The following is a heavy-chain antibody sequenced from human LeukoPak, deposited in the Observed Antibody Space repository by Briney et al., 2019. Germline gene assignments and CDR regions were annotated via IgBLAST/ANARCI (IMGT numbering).Heavy chain of an antibody. Sequence: GGSLRLSCAASGFTFSDYYMSWVRQAPGKGLEWVSYISSSGSAIYYADSVKGRFTISRDNAKNSLYLQINGLRAEDTAVYYCASDRMGATVYWGQGTRVTVSS. J-gene: IGHJ4*02. D-gene: IGHD1-26*01. CDR3: ASDRMGATVY. CDR1: GFTFSDYY. V-gene: IGHV3-11*01. CDR2: ISSSGSAI.